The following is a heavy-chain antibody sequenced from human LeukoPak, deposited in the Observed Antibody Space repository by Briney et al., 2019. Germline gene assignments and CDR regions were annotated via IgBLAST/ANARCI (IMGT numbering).Heavy chain of an antibody. V-gene: IGHV3-30-3*01. CDR1: GFTFSSYA. J-gene: IGHJ6*02. D-gene: IGHD2-2*01. CDR3: AKDLVVIPPATFHYYYYGMDV. CDR2: ISYDGSNK. Sequence: GGSLRLSCAASGFTFSSYAMHWVRQAPGKGLEWVAVISYDGSNKYYADSVKGRFTISRDNSKNTLNLQMNSLRAEDTAVYYCAKDLVVIPPATFHYYYYGMDVWGQGTTVTVSS.